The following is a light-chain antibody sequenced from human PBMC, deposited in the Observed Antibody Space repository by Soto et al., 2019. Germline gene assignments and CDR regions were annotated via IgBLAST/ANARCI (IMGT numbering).Light chain of an antibody. Sequence: QSALTQPASVSGSPGQSITISCTGTSSDVGSYNLVSWYQQHPGKAPKLMIYDVRNRPSGISNRFSGSKSGNTASLTISGLQAEDEADYYCSSYTSSSTLDVFGTGTKVTVL. CDR2: DVR. J-gene: IGLJ1*01. CDR3: SSYTSSSTLDV. V-gene: IGLV2-14*02. CDR1: SSDVGSYNL.